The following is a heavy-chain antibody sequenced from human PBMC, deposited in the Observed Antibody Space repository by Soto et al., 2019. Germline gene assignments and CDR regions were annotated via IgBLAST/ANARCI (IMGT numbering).Heavy chain of an antibody. CDR1: GFTFSSYG. CDR2: IWYDGSNK. Sequence: PGGSLRLSCAASGFTFSSYGMHWVRQAPGKGLEWVAVIWYDGSNKYYADSVKGRFTISRDNPKNTLYLQMNSLRAEDTAVYYCARDGGIWFGELLGSSYYYGMDVWGQGTTVTVSS. V-gene: IGHV3-33*01. CDR3: ARDGGIWFGELLGSSYYYGMDV. D-gene: IGHD3-10*01. J-gene: IGHJ6*02.